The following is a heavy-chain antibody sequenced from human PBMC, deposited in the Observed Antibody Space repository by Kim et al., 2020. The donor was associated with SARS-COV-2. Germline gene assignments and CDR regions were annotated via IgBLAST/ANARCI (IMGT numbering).Heavy chain of an antibody. CDR1: GFTVSAAH. V-gene: IGHV3-53*01. Sequence: GGSLRLSCAASGFTVSAAHMAWVRQTPEKGLEWVSIIWKGGGSVYTESLKGRFTISRDISKNTLLLQMNSLGAEDTAVYYCARDPQDGYGHFDLWGHGTLVTVSS. CDR2: IWKGGGS. CDR3: ARDPQDGYGHFDL. J-gene: IGHJ4*01. D-gene: IGHD5-12*01.